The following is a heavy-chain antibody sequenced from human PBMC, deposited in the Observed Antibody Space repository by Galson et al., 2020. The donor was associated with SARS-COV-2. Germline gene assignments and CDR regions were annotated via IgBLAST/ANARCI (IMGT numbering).Heavy chain of an antibody. J-gene: IGHJ6*02. Sequence: SGFTFSGSAMHWVRQASGKGLEWVGRIRSKANSYATAYAASVKGRFTISRDDSKNTAYLQMNSLKTEDTAVYYCTRSSRSDTAMVISYYYYGMDVWGQGTTVTVSS. CDR2: IRSKANSYAT. V-gene: IGHV3-73*01. D-gene: IGHD5-18*01. CDR1: GFTFSGSA. CDR3: TRSSRSDTAMVISYYYYGMDV.